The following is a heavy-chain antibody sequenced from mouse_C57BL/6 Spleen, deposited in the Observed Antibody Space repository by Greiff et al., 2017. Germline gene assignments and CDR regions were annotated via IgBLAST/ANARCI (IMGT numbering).Heavy chain of an antibody. CDR2: ISYDGSN. D-gene: IGHD2-4*01. J-gene: IGHJ4*01. CDR3: AREGDYDQGDYYAMDY. V-gene: IGHV3-6*01. CDR1: GYSITSGYY. Sequence: EVKLQESGPGLVKPSQSLSLTCSVTGYSITSGYYWNWIRQFPGNKLEWMGYISYDGSNNYNPSLKNRISITRDTSKNQFFLKLNSVTTEDTATYYCAREGDYDQGDYYAMDYWGQGTSVTVSS.